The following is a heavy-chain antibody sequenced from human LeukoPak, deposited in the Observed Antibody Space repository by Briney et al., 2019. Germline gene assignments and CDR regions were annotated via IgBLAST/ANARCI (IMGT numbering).Heavy chain of an antibody. CDR2: IYSGGST. D-gene: IGHD3-10*01. J-gene: IGHJ4*02. CDR1: GFTVSSNY. CDR3: AREWVPGSHDY. V-gene: IGHV3-66*01. Sequence: GGSLRLSCAASGFTVSSNYMSWVRQAPGKGLEWVSVIYSGGSTCYADSVKGRFTISRDNSKNTLYLQMNSLRAEDTTVYYCAREWVPGSHDYWGQGTLVTVSS.